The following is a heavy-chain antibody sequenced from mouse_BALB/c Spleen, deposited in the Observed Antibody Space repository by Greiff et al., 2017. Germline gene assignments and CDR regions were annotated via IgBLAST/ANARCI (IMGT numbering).Heavy chain of an antibody. D-gene: IGHD1-1*01. Sequence: EVKLQESGAELVKPGASVKLSCTASGFNIKDTYMHWVKQRPEQGLEWIGRIDPANGNTKYDPKFQGKATITADTSSNTAYLQLSSLTSEDTAVYYCARDDGSSPHYAMDYWGQGTSVTVSS. J-gene: IGHJ4*01. CDR2: IDPANGNT. CDR3: ARDDGSSPHYAMDY. CDR1: GFNIKDTY. V-gene: IGHV14-3*02.